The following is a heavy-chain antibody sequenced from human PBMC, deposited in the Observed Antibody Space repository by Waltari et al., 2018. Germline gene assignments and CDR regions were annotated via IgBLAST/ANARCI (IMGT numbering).Heavy chain of an antibody. CDR2: IYYRGST. V-gene: IGHV4-39*07. CDR1: GGSISSSSYY. Sequence: QLQLQESGPGLVKPSETLSLTCTVSGGSISSSSYYWGWIRQPPGKGLEWIGSIYYRGSTYYNPSLKSRVTISVDTSKNQFSLKLSSVTAADTAVYYCARGGADWYFDLWGRGTLVTVSS. CDR3: ARGGADWYFDL. J-gene: IGHJ2*01.